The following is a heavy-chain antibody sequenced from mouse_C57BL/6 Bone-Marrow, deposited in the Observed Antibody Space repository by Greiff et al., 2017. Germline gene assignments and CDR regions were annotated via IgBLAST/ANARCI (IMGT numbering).Heavy chain of an antibody. J-gene: IGHJ4*01. CDR1: GYSITSGYY. Sequence: DVKLPESGPGLVKPSQSLSLTCSVTGYSITSGYYWNWIRQFPGNKLEWMGYISYDGSNNYNPSLKNPISIPRDTSKNQFFLKLNSVTTEDTATYDCAVGYYSNYCYAMDYWGQGTSVTVSS. D-gene: IGHD2-5*01. CDR3: AVGYYSNYCYAMDY. CDR2: ISYDGSN. V-gene: IGHV3-6*01.